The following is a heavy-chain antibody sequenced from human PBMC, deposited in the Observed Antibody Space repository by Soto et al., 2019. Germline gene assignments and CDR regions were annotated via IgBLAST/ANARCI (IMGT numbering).Heavy chain of an antibody. Sequence: PSETLSLTCTVSGGSISSYYWSWIRQPPGKGLEWIGYIYYSGSTNCNPSLKSRVTISVDTSKNQFSLKLSSVTAADTAVYYCARNGGSGGYDPNWFDPWGQGTLVTVSS. J-gene: IGHJ5*02. CDR2: IYYSGST. CDR3: ARNGGSGGYDPNWFDP. V-gene: IGHV4-59*01. D-gene: IGHD5-12*01. CDR1: GGSISSYY.